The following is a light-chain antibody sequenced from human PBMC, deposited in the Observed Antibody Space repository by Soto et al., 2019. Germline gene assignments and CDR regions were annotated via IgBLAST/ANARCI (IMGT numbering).Light chain of an antibody. J-gene: IGKJ1*01. CDR1: QSLVYRDGNTY. CDR2: KGS. V-gene: IGKV2-30*01. CDR3: MQGTHWPRT. Sequence: DVVMTQSPLSLPVTLGQPASISCRSSQSLVYRDGNTYLNWFQQRPGQSPRRLINKGSKGDSGGGERFSGSGPGTDFTLKISRVEAEDVVVYYCMQGTHWPRTFGQGTKVEIK.